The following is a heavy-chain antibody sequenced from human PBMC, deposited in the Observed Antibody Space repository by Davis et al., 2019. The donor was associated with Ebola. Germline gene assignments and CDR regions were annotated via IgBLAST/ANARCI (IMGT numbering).Heavy chain of an antibody. V-gene: IGHV3-21*01. Sequence: PGGSLRLSCAASGFTFSSYSMNWVRQAPGKGLEWVSSISSSSSYIYYADSVKGRFTISRDNAKNSLYLQMNSLRAEDTAVYYCARDSARAILRDYYYYYMDVWGKGTTVTVSS. D-gene: IGHD2-15*01. CDR1: GFTFSSYS. CDR3: ARDSARAILRDYYYYYMDV. CDR2: ISSSSSYI. J-gene: IGHJ6*03.